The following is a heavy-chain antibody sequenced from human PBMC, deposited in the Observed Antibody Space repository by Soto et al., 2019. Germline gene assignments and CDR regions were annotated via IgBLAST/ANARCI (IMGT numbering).Heavy chain of an antibody. J-gene: IGHJ4*02. CDR1: GFTFSSYS. CDR2: ISSSSSYI. V-gene: IGHV3-21*01. CDR3: ARVVRDGYNKYSFDY. D-gene: IGHD5-12*01. Sequence: PGGSLRLSCAASGFTFSSYSMNWVRQAPGKGLEWVSSISSSSSYIYYADSMKGRFTISRENAKNSLYLQMNSLRAEDTAVYYCARVVRDGYNKYSFDYWGQGTLVTVYS.